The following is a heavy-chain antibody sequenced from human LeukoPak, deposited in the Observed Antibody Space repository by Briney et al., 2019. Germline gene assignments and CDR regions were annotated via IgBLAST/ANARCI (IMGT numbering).Heavy chain of an antibody. CDR3: ARVSNPFDYYYYMDV. Sequence: SETLSLTCTVSGGSISSSSYYWGWIRQPPGKGLEWIGSIYYSGSTYYNPSLKSRVTISVDTSKNQFSLKLGSVTAADTAVYYCARVSNPFDYYYYMDVWGKGTTVTISS. CDR2: IYYSGST. V-gene: IGHV4-39*07. CDR1: GGSISSSSYY. D-gene: IGHD2/OR15-2a*01. J-gene: IGHJ6*03.